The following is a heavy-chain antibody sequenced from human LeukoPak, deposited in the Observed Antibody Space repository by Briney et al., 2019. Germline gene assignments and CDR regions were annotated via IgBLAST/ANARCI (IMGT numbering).Heavy chain of an antibody. CDR2: ISGSGGST. CDR1: GFTFSSYS. V-gene: IGHV3-23*01. CDR3: ARDLGGVDIVATINYYYYGMDV. J-gene: IGHJ6*02. Sequence: GGSLRLSCAASGFTFSSYSMNWVRQAPGKGLEWVSAISGSGGSTYYADSVKGRFTISRDNSKNTLYLQMNSLRAEDTAVYYCARDLGGVDIVATINYYYYGMDVWGQGTTVTVSS. D-gene: IGHD5-12*01.